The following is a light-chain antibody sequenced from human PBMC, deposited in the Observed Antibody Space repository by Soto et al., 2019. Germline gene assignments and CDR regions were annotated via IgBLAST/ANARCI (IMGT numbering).Light chain of an antibody. Sequence: EIVLTQSPGTLSLSPGERATLSCRASQSVSSSYLAWYQQKPGQAPRLLIYGASSRATGIPDRFSGSGSGTDFTLTISRLEPEDFAVYYCQQYGSSPPHTFGQGTKQEIK. CDR3: QQYGSSPPHT. V-gene: IGKV3-20*01. CDR1: QSVSSSY. CDR2: GAS. J-gene: IGKJ2*01.